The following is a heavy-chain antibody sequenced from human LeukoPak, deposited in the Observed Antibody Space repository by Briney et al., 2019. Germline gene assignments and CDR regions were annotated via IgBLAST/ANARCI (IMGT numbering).Heavy chain of an antibody. Sequence: GGSLRLSCAASGFTSSSYGMHWVRQAPGKGLEWVAFIRSNGSSEYYTDSVKGRFTISRDNSKNTLYLQLNSLRPEDTAVYYCARGGISASWDPFDYWGQGTLVTVSS. CDR1: GFTSSSYG. D-gene: IGHD2-2*01. V-gene: IGHV3-30*02. CDR3: ARGGISASWDPFDY. CDR2: IRSNGSSE. J-gene: IGHJ4*02.